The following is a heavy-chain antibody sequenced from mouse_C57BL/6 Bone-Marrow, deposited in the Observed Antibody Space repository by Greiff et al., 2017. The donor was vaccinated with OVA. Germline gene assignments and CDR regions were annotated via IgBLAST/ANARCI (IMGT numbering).Heavy chain of an antibody. CDR3: ARHGGSPLGGDYAMDY. CDR2: IWSDGST. J-gene: IGHJ4*01. Sequence: VQLVESGPGLVAPSQSLSITCTVSGFSLTSYGVHWVRQPPGKGLEWLVVIWSDGSTTYNSALKSRLSISKDNSKSQVFLKMNSLQTDDTAMYYWARHGGSPLGGDYAMDYWGQGTSVTVSS. CDR1: GFSLTSYG. V-gene: IGHV2-6-1*01. D-gene: IGHD6-1*01.